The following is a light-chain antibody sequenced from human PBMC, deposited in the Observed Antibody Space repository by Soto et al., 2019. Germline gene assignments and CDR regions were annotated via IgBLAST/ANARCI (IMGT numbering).Light chain of an antibody. V-gene: IGLV1-40*01. Sequence: QAVVTQPPSVSGAPGQRVTISCTGNSSNLGAGYDVHWYQQLPGAAPKLVIFGNRNRPSGVPERFSGSKSGTSASLAITGLQAEDEADYYCSSYTSISTLYVFGTGTKLTVL. CDR1: SSNLGAGYD. J-gene: IGLJ1*01. CDR2: GNR. CDR3: SSYTSISTLYV.